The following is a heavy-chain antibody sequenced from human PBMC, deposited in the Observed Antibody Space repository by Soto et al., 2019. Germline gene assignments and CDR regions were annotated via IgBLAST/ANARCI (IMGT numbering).Heavy chain of an antibody. Sequence: QVQLVQSGPEVKKPGASVKVSCKSSGYTFTNYGISWARQAPGQGLEWMGWVTGYDGNANYAQRFQGRVTMTTDTSTNTAYMDLRRLSADDTAVYYWASTTNEEPTFDYWGQGTLVTVSS. CDR2: VTGYDGNA. CDR3: ASTTNEEPTFDY. V-gene: IGHV1-18*01. J-gene: IGHJ4*02. CDR1: GYTFTNYG. D-gene: IGHD1-26*01.